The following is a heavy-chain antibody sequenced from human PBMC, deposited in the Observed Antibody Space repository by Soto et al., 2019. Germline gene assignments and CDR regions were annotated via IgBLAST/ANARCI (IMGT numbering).Heavy chain of an antibody. J-gene: IGHJ3*02. V-gene: IGHV3-11*01. CDR3: ARGTGTSPYDAFDI. CDR2: ISSSGTTI. D-gene: IGHD1-1*01. Sequence: GSLRLSCAASGFTFSDYYMSRIRQAPGKALEWVSYISSSGTTIYYADSVKGRFTISRDNAKNSLYLQMNSLRAEDTAVYYCARGTGTSPYDAFDIWGQGTMVTVSS. CDR1: GFTFSDYY.